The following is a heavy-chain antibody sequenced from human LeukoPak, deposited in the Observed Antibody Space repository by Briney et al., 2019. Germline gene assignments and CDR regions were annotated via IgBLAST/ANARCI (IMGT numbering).Heavy chain of an antibody. D-gene: IGHD6-19*01. CDR3: ARQGAYSSAIGLGY. CDR1: GYIFTNHY. Sequence: ASVKVSCKASGYIFTNHYMYWVRQAPGQGLEWMGVINPSGGTTAYAQTFQGRVTMTRDTSTRTVYMEVSSLRSEDTAVYYCARQGAYSSAIGLGYWGQGTLVTVSS. V-gene: IGHV1-46*01. J-gene: IGHJ4*02. CDR2: INPSGGTT.